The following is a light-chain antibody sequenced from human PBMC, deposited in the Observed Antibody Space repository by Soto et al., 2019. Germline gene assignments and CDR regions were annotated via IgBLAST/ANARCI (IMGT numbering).Light chain of an antibody. Sequence: VLTQSPATLTVSPGGRATLSCRASQSVSSYLAWYQQKPGQAPRLLIYDASNRATVIPDRFSGSGSGTDFTLTISRLELEDFAVQNCQLHVSSPMTLGQGTRLEIK. CDR3: QLHVSSPMT. CDR2: DAS. J-gene: IGKJ5*01. V-gene: IGKV3-11*01. CDR1: QSVSSY.